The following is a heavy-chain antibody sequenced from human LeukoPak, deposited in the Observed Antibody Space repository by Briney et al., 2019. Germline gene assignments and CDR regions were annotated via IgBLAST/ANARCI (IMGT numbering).Heavy chain of an antibody. CDR3: ARDYYGSGSYYKTPSTDPIGYGMDV. CDR1: GYTFTSYG. J-gene: IGHJ6*02. CDR2: ISAYNGNT. D-gene: IGHD3-10*01. Sequence: ASVKVSCKASGYTFTSYGISWVRQAPGQGLEWMGWISAYNGNTNYAQKLQGRVTMTTDTSTSTAYMELRSLRSDDTAVYYCARDYYGSGSYYKTPSTDPIGYGMDVWGQGTTVTVSS. V-gene: IGHV1-18*01.